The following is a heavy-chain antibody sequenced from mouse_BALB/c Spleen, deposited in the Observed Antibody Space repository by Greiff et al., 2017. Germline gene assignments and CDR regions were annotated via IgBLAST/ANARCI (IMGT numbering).Heavy chain of an antibody. D-gene: IGHD3-2*02. CDR1: GFTFSDYY. CDR3: AEATRSYAMDY. V-gene: IGHV5-4*02. CDR2: ISDGGSYT. Sequence: EVKLMESGGGLVKPGGSLKLSCAASGFTFSDYYMYWVRQTPEKRLEWVATISDGGSYTYYPDSVKGRFTISRDNAKNNLYLQMSSLKSEDTAMYYCAEATRSYAMDYWGQGTSVTVSS. J-gene: IGHJ4*01.